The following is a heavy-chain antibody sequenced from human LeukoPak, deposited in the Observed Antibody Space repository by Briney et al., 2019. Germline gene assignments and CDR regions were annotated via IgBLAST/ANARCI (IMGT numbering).Heavy chain of an antibody. CDR3: ARGTPRYSSSWSEPVPDAFDI. J-gene: IGHJ3*02. V-gene: IGHV1-46*01. CDR1: GYTFTSYY. CDR2: INPSGGST. Sequence: GASVKVSCKASGYTFTSYYMHWVRQAPGQGLEWMGIINPSGGSTSYAQKFQGRVTMTRDTSTSTVYMELSSLRSEDTAVYYCARGTPRYSSSWSEPVPDAFDIWGQGTMVTVSS. D-gene: IGHD6-13*01.